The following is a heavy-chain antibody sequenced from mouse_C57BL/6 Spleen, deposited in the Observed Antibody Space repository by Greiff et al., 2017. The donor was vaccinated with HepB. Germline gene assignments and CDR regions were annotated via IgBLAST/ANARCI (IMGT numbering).Heavy chain of an antibody. Sequence: QVQLQQPGAELVKPVASLKLSCKASGYTFTIYWMQWVNQRPGQGLEWIGEIDPSDSYTNYNQNFKGKATLTVDTSSSTAYMQLSSLTSEDSAVYYCARSGYSFAYWGQGTLVTVS. V-gene: IGHV1-50*01. J-gene: IGHJ3*01. D-gene: IGHD2-3*01. CDR1: GYTFTIYW. CDR3: ARSGYSFAY. CDR2: IDPSDSYT.